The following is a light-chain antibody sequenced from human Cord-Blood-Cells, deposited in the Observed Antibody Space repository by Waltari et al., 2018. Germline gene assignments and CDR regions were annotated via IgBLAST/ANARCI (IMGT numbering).Light chain of an antibody. J-gene: IGKJ2*01. Sequence: DIQLTQSPSSLSASVGDRVTITCRASQSISSYLNRYQQKPGKAPKLLIYAASSLQSGGPSRFSGGGSGTDFTLTISSLQPEDFATYYCQQSYSTPYTFGQGTKLEIK. V-gene: IGKV1-39*01. CDR3: QQSYSTPYT. CDR1: QSISSY. CDR2: AAS.